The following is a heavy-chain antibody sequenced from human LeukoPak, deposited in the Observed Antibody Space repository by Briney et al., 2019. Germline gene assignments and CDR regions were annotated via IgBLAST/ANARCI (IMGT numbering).Heavy chain of an antibody. CDR3: AKGYSSGWTFDY. V-gene: IGHV3-23*01. CDR1: GFTFSSYA. J-gene: IGHJ4*02. D-gene: IGHD6-19*01. CDR2: ISGSGGST. Sequence: PGGSLRLSCAASGFTFSSYAMSWVRQAPGKELEWVSAISGSGGSTYYADSVKGRFTISRDNSKNTLYLQMNSLRAEDTAVYYCAKGYSSGWTFDYWGQGTLVTVSS.